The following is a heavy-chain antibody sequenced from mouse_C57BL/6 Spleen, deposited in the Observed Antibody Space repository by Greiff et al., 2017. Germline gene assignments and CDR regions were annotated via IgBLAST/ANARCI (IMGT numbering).Heavy chain of an antibody. CDR1: GYTFTSYW. CDR2: IDPSDSYT. Sequence: QVQLQQPGAELVKPGASVKLSCKASGYTFTSYWMQWVKQRPGQGLEWIGEIDPSDSYTNYNQKFKGKATLTVDTSSSTAYMQLSSLTSEDSAVYYCAREDGRYFDYWGQGTTLTVSS. V-gene: IGHV1-50*01. J-gene: IGHJ2*01. CDR3: AREDGRYFDY.